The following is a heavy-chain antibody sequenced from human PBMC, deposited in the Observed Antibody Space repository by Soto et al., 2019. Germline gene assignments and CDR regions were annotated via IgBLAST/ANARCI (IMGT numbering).Heavy chain of an antibody. V-gene: IGHV4-4*02. Sequence: SETLSLTCAVSGGSISSSNWWSWVRQPPGKGLEWIGEIYHSGSTNYNPSLKSRVTISVDTSKNQFSLKLSSVTAADTAVYYCASIVVVPAAKSGGMDVWGQGTTVT. J-gene: IGHJ6*02. D-gene: IGHD2-2*01. CDR1: GGSISSSNW. CDR3: ASIVVVPAAKSGGMDV. CDR2: IYHSGST.